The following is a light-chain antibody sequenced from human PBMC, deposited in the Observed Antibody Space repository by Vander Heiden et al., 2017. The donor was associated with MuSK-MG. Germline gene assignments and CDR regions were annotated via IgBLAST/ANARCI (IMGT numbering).Light chain of an antibody. V-gene: IGKV3-11*01. Sequence: EIVLTQSPATLSLSPGEGATLSCRASQSVKTYLAWYQQKPGQAPRLLISDVSNRATGIPARFSGSGSGTDFTLTISSLEPEDIAEYYCQQCESGPLTFGGGTKVEIK. CDR2: DVS. CDR1: QSVKTY. J-gene: IGKJ4*01. CDR3: QQCESGPLT.